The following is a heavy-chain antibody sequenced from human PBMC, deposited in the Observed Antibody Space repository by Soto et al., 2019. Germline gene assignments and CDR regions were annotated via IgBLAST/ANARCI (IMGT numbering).Heavy chain of an antibody. Sequence: SETLSLTCAVSGGSIGSSNWWSWVRQSPGKGLEWIGEIHDSGSTNYSPSLKSRVTISVDTSKNQFSLKLSSVTAADTAVYYCARRYGVYFDYWGQGTLVTVSS. V-gene: IGHV4-4*02. CDR3: ARRYGVYFDY. CDR2: IHDSGST. CDR1: GGSIGSSNW. D-gene: IGHD4-17*01. J-gene: IGHJ4*02.